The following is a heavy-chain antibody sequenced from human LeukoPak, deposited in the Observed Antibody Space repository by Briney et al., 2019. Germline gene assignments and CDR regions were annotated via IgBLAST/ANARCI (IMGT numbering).Heavy chain of an antibody. CDR2: IDPSDSYT. J-gene: IGHJ4*02. D-gene: IGHD2-15*01. Sequence: GESLKISCKGSGYSFTSYWISWVRQMPGKGLEWMGRIDPSDSYTNYSPSFQGHVTISADKSISTAYLQWSSLKASDTAMYYCARQPEYCSGGSCYDYWGQGTLVTVSS. V-gene: IGHV5-10-1*01. CDR1: GYSFTSYW. CDR3: ARQPEYCSGGSCYDY.